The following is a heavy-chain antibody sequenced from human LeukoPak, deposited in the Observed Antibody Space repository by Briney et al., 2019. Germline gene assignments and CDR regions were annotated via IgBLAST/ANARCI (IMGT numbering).Heavy chain of an antibody. CDR2: IYTSGST. Sequence: SETLSLTCTVSGGSISSGSYYWSWIRQPAGKGLEWIGRIYTSGSTNYNPSLKSRVTISVDTSKNQFSLKLSSVTAADTAVYYCARNTYYYDSSGPEATYYFDYWGQGTLVTVSS. CDR1: GGSISSGSYY. CDR3: ARNTYYYDSSGPEATYYFDY. V-gene: IGHV4-61*02. J-gene: IGHJ4*02. D-gene: IGHD3-22*01.